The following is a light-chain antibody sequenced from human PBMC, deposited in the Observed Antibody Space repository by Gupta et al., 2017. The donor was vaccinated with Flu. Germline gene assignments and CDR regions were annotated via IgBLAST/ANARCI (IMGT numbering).Light chain of an antibody. CDR1: QSVDSW. J-gene: IGKJ1*01. CDR2: RAS. CDR3: QHYLNWPVT. V-gene: IGKV1-5*03. Sequence: DIQMTQSPSTLSAYVGDRITITCRASQSVDSWLAWYQQKPGEAPQLLIYRASILVSGAPSRFSGSGYGTEFTLTISSLQPDDFGRYYCQHYLNWPVTFGQGTGVKLK.